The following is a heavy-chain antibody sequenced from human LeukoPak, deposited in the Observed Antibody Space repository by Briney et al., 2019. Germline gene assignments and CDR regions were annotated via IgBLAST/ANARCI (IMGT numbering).Heavy chain of an antibody. D-gene: IGHD3-3*01. V-gene: IGHV3-30-3*01. CDR3: ARDTYYDFWSGSGGAFDI. Sequence: GKSLRLSCAASGFTFSGYPIHWVRQAPGKGLEWVAVISYDGSNKYYADSVKGRFTISRDNSKNTLYLQMNSLRAEDTAVYYCARDTYYDFWSGSGGAFDIWGQGTMVTVSS. CDR1: GFTFSGYP. CDR2: ISYDGSNK. J-gene: IGHJ3*02.